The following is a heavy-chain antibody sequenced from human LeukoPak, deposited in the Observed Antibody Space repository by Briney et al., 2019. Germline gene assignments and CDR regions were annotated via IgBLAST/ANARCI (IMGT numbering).Heavy chain of an antibody. V-gene: IGHV1-46*01. CDR1: GYTLTKYL. J-gene: IGHJ5*02. Sequence: GASVTVSCKPSGYTLTKYLIHWVRQAPGQGLEWMGTINPQGDITNYAQRFQGRITLTEDTSTSTVYMELSSLTSEDTAVYYCARPSYCVADNCGYWLDPWGPGTLVTVSS. CDR3: ARPSYCVADNCGYWLDP. CDR2: INPQGDIT. D-gene: IGHD2-21*01.